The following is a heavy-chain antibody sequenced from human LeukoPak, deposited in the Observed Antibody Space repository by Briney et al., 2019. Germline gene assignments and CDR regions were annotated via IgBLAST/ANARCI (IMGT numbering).Heavy chain of an antibody. CDR1: GYTFTSYD. J-gene: IGHJ4*02. Sequence: GASVKVSCKASGYTFTSYDINWVRQATGQGLEWKGWMNPNSGNTGYAQKFQGRVTMTRNTSISTAYMELSSLRSEDTAVYYCAGPHKGRSGWYLLGYWGQGTLVTVSS. CDR3: AGPHKGRSGWYLLGY. D-gene: IGHD6-19*01. V-gene: IGHV1-8*01. CDR2: MNPNSGNT.